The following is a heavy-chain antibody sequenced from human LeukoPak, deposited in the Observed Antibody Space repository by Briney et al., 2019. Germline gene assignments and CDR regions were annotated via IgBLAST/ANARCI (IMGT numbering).Heavy chain of an antibody. CDR1: GGTFSSYA. Sequence: SVKVSCTASGGTFSSYAISWVRQAPGQGLEWMGGIIPIFGTANYAQKFQGRVTITADESTSTAYMELSSLRSEDTAVYYCARDRALPAAIPNWFDPWGQGTLVTVSS. D-gene: IGHD2-2*02. J-gene: IGHJ5*02. V-gene: IGHV1-69*13. CDR2: IIPIFGTA. CDR3: ARDRALPAAIPNWFDP.